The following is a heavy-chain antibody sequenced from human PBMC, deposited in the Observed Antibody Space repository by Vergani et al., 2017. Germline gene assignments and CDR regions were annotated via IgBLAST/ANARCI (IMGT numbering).Heavy chain of an antibody. J-gene: IGHJ4*02. CDR3: ARASDFWSGYYVIDY. V-gene: IGHV4-34*01. Sequence: QVQLQQWGAGLLKPSETLSLTCAVYGGSFSGYYWSWIRQPPGKGLEWIGEINHSGSTNYNPSLKSRVTISVDTSKNQFSLKLSSVTAADTAVYYCARASDFWSGYYVIDYWGQGTLVTVSS. CDR2: INHSGST. D-gene: IGHD3-3*01. CDR1: GGSFSGYY.